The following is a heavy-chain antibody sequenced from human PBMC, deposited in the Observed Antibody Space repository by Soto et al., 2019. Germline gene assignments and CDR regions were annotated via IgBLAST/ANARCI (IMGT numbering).Heavy chain of an antibody. CDR3: TRGTNYYDFSVY. CDR1: GFTFSDYD. Sequence: EVQLVESGGGLVQPGGSLRLSCAASGFTFSDYDMNWVRQAPGKGLEWISYISNSGSAIHYSDSVKGRFTIYRDNAKNSLFLQMNSLGAEDTAVYYCTRGTNYYDFSVYWGQGILVTVSS. D-gene: IGHD3-3*01. J-gene: IGHJ4*02. CDR2: ISNSGSAI. V-gene: IGHV3-48*03.